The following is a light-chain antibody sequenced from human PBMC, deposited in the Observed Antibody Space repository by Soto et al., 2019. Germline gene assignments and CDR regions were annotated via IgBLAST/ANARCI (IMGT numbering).Light chain of an antibody. Sequence: EIVLTQSPGTLSLSPGERATLSCRASQSVSSSYLAWYQQKPGQAPRLLIYGASSRATGIPDRFSGSGSGTDFTLTINRLEPEDFAVYYCQQYGSSVYTFGQGTKLEIK. CDR2: GAS. CDR3: QQYGSSVYT. J-gene: IGKJ2*01. V-gene: IGKV3-20*01. CDR1: QSVSSSY.